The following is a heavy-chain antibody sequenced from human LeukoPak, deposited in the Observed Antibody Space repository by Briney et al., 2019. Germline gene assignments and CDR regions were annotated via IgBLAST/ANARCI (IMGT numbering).Heavy chain of an antibody. CDR3: ARGDYGDFLPDY. D-gene: IGHD4-17*01. CDR1: GFTFSSYA. Sequence: GGSLRLSCAASGFTFSSYAMHWVRQAPGKGLEWVAVISYDGSNKYYADSVKGRFTISRDNYKNTLYLQMNSLRAEDTAVYYCARGDYGDFLPDYWGQGTLVTVSS. J-gene: IGHJ4*02. V-gene: IGHV3-30-3*01. CDR2: ISYDGSNK.